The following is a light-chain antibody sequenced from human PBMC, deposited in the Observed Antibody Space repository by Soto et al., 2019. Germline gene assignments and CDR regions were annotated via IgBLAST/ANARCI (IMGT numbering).Light chain of an antibody. CDR1: QSISSW. V-gene: IGKV1-5*01. J-gene: IGKJ1*01. CDR3: QQYNGYSRS. Sequence: DIQMTQSPSTLSASVGDRVTITCRATQSISSWLAWYQQKPGKAPKLLIFDASSLQSGVPSRFSGSGSGTEFTLTISSLQPDDVATYYCQQYNGYSRSFGQGPKVEIK. CDR2: DAS.